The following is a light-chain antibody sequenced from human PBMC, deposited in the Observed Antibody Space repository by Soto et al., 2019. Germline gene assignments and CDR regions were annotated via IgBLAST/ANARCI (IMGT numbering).Light chain of an antibody. Sequence: VMTQSPATLSVSPGERATLSCWASETVATNLAWYQQKPGQAPRLLISGASTRAAGISDRFRGSGSGTDFTLTSSGLRCKDSDINYFYQFFGWPRRTFG. V-gene: IGKV3-15*01. CDR3: YQFFGWPRRT. CDR1: ETVATN. J-gene: IGKJ1*01. CDR2: GAS.